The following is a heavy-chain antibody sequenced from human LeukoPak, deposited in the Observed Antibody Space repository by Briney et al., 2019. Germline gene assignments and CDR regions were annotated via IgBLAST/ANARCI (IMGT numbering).Heavy chain of an antibody. CDR3: ARERIAAAGTSTYYYYGMDV. D-gene: IGHD6-13*01. J-gene: IGHJ6*02. V-gene: IGHV3-11*05. CDR2: ISSSSSYT. CDR1: AFTFSNYY. Sequence: PGRSITLSCPASAFTFSNYYTSCIRHAPGKGLECVSYISSSSSYTNYADSVKGPFTISRDNAKNSLYLQMNSLRAEDTVVYYCARERIAAAGTSTYYYYGMDVWGQGTTVTVSS.